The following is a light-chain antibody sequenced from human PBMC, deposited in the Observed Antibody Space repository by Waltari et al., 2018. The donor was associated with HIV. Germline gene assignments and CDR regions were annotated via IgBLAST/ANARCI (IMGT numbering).Light chain of an antibody. CDR1: RSDVGGYYF. V-gene: IGLV2-14*03. J-gene: IGLJ2*01. CDR3: SSYSASTTF. Sequence: QSTLTQPASVSGSPGQTIIISCDGLRSDVGGYYFVSWYQQHPGKAPKLILYDVNERPSGGSGRFSGSKSGSTASLTISGLQAEDEAYYYCSSYSASTTFFGGGTELTVL. CDR2: DVN.